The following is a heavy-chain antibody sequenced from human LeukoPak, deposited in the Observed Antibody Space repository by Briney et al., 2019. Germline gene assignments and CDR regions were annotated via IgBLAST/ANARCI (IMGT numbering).Heavy chain of an antibody. J-gene: IGHJ6*02. V-gene: IGHV5-51*01. CDR2: IYPGDSDT. CDR3: ARSPTTVTNYYYGMDV. Sequence: GASLKISCKGSGYSFTSYWSGWVRQMPGKGLEWMEIIYPGDSDTRYSPSFQGQVTISADKSISTAYLQWSSLKASDTAMYYCARSPTTVTNYYYGMDVWGQGTTVTVSS. CDR1: GYSFTSYW. D-gene: IGHD4-17*01.